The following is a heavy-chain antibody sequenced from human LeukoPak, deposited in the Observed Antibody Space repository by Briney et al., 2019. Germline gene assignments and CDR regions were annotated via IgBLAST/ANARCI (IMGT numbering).Heavy chain of an antibody. CDR2: IIPIFGTA. D-gene: IGHD6-19*01. CDR3: ARALDSSGWYY. J-gene: IGHJ4*02. CDR1: GYTFTSYG. Sequence: ASVKVSCKASGYTFTSYGISWVRQAPGQGLEWMGGIIPIFGTANYAQKFQGRVTITADKSTSTAYMELSSLRSEDTAVYYCARALDSSGWYYWGQGTLVTVSS. V-gene: IGHV1-69*06.